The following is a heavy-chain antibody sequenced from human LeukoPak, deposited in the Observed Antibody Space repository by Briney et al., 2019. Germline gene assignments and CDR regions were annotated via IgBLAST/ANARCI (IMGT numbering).Heavy chain of an antibody. CDR3: AKVNWNDVASDC. V-gene: IGHV3-23*01. D-gene: IGHD1-1*01. CDR1: GLTSSGFP. J-gene: IGHJ4*02. Sequence: PGGALRLSCAASGLTSSGFPMSWVRQAPGKGLEWVSAIRTDSTFYVDSVKGRFTISRDKSKNTVYLQMNSLRAEDTAIYYCAKVNWNDVASDCWGQGNLVSVSS. CDR2: IRTDST.